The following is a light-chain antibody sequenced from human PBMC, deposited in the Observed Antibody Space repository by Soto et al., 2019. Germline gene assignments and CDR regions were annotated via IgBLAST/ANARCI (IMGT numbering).Light chain of an antibody. CDR1: NIGSKS. CDR3: QVWDRGSDHYV. J-gene: IGLJ1*01. CDR2: DDS. Sequence: SYELTQPPSVSVAPGQTVRVTCGGKNIGSKSVHWYQQKPGQAPVLVVYDDSDRPSGIPERISGSNSGNTATLTISRVEAGDEADYHCQVWDRGSDHYVFGTGTKATVL. V-gene: IGLV3-21*02.